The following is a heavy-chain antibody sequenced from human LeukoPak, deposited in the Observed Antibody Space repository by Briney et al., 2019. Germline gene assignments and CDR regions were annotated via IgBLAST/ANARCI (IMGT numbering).Heavy chain of an antibody. D-gene: IGHD2-21*01. V-gene: IGHV4-59*08. J-gene: IGHJ4*02. CDR2: IYYNGNT. CDR1: GGSISNYY. CDR3: ARYSGLNGDYFDS. Sequence: SETLSLTCTVSGGSISNYYWGWVRQPPGKGLEWIGYIYYNGNTNYNPSLKSRVTMSVDTSKNQFSLKLTSVTAADTALHYCARYSGLNGDYFDSWGQGTLVTVSS.